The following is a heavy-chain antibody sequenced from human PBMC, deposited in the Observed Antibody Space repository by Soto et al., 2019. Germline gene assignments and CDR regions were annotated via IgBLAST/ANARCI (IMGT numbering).Heavy chain of an antibody. CDR1: GFTFSSYA. D-gene: IGHD3-10*01. V-gene: IGHV3-23*01. Sequence: PGGSLRLSCAASGFTFSSYAMSWVRQAPGKGLEWVSAISGSGGSTYYADSVKGRFTISRDNSRNTLYLQMNSLRAEDTAVYYCAKDYGSGSYAFDYWGQGTLVTVSS. CDR3: AKDYGSGSYAFDY. CDR2: ISGSGGST. J-gene: IGHJ4*02.